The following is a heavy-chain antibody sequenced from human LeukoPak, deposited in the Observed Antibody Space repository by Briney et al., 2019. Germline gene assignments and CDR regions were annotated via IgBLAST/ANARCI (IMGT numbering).Heavy chain of an antibody. J-gene: IGHJ5*02. CDR2: MNPNSGNT. CDR3: ARVRLAAPAFDP. Sequence: ASVKVSCKASGYTFTGYYMHWVRQAPGQGLEWMGWMNPNSGNTGYAQKFQGRVTMTRNTSISTAYMGLSSLRSEDTAVYYCARVRLAAPAFDPWGQGTLVTVSS. CDR1: GYTFTGYY. V-gene: IGHV1-8*02. D-gene: IGHD6-13*01.